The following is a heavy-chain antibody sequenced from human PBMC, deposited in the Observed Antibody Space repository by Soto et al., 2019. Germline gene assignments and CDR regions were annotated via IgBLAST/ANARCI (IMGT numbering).Heavy chain of an antibody. CDR3: AKGGSFDI. J-gene: IGHJ4*02. V-gene: IGHV3-30*18. CDR2: ITSDVNYK. D-gene: IGHD3-16*01. Sequence: LRLSCAASGFAFSTYVLHWVRQAPGKELEWVAIITSDVNYKYYADSVKGRFTISRDNSKNTLFLQMNSLRAEDTAVYYCAKGGSFDIWGQGTLVTVSS. CDR1: GFAFSTYV.